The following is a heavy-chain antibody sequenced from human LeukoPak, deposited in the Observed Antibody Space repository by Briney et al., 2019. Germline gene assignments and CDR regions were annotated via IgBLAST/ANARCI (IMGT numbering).Heavy chain of an antibody. V-gene: IGHV4-39*01. Sequence: SETLSLTCTVSGGSISSSSYYWGWIRQPPGKGLEWTGSIYYSGSTYYNPSLKSRVTISVDTSKNQFSLKLSSVTAADTAVYYCARAVSAVAAHYFDYWGQGTLVTVSS. CDR2: IYYSGST. CDR1: GGSISSSSYY. J-gene: IGHJ4*02. D-gene: IGHD6-19*01. CDR3: ARAVSAVAAHYFDY.